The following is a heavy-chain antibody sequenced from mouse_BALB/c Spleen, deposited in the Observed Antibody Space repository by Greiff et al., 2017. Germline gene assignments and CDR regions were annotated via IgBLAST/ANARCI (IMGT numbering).Heavy chain of an antibody. CDR2: INPSTGYT. D-gene: IGHD4-1*01. V-gene: IGHV1-7*01. Sequence: VQLQQSGAELAKPGASVKMSCKASGYTFTSYWMHWVKQRPGQGLEWIGYINPSTGYTEYNQKFKDKATLTADKSSSTAYMQLSSLTSEDSAVYYCAREEWDYWGQGTLVTVSA. CDR3: AREEWDY. J-gene: IGHJ3*01. CDR1: GYTFTSYW.